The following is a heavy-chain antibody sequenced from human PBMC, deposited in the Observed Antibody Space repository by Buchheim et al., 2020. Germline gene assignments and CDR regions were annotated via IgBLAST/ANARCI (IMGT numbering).Heavy chain of an antibody. CDR3: ANHEHYGSSSSWYFKY. D-gene: IGHD3-10*01. J-gene: IGHJ4*02. CDR2: ISMGGADA. CDR1: AFTLSDYA. V-gene: IGHV3-23*01. Sequence: EVQVLESGGGLVQPGGSLRLSCAASAFTLSDYAMSWVRLAPGKGLERVASISMGGADAYYGDSVKGRFTVSRDNSKTMVYLQMNSLRADDTAVYYCANHEHYGSSSSWYFKYWGQGTL.